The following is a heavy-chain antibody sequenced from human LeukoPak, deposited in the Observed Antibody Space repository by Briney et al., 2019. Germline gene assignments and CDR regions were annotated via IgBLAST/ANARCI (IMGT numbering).Heavy chain of an antibody. CDR1: GDSFTTYC. Sequence: GESLKISCKGSGDSFTTYCIGWVRQMPGKGLEWTGVIYPGDSNSRYSPSFQGQVTISADNSISTAYLQWSSLKASDTAMYYCARRAHSGAMITLDYWGQGTLVTVSS. D-gene: IGHD5-12*01. CDR2: IYPGDSNS. J-gene: IGHJ4*02. V-gene: IGHV5-51*01. CDR3: ARRAHSGAMITLDY.